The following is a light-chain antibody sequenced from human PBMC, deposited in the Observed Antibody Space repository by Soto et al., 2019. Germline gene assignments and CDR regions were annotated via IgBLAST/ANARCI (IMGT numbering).Light chain of an antibody. CDR3: GSYAGSNIYV. J-gene: IGLJ1*01. V-gene: IGLV2-8*01. Sequence: QSVLTHPPYASGSSGQALTISSTGTSSDVGAYKYVSWYQQYPGKAPKLMIYEVTKRPSGVPDRFSGSKSGNTAYLTVSGLQAEDEADYYCGSYAGSNIYVFGTGTKVTVL. CDR2: EVT. CDR1: SSDVGAYKY.